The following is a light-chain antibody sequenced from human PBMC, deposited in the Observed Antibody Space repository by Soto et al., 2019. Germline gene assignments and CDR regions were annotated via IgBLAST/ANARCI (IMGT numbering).Light chain of an antibody. CDR2: GAS. V-gene: IGKV3-20*01. J-gene: IGKJ5*01. CDR3: QQLHDYPLT. CDR1: QNVSSNL. Sequence: TVLTQSPGTLSLSPGERSTLSFMASQNVSSNLLVWYQQKPGQAPRLLMYGASSRATGIPDRFSGSGSGTDFTLTISRLESEDFATYYCQQLHDYPLTFGQGTRLEIK.